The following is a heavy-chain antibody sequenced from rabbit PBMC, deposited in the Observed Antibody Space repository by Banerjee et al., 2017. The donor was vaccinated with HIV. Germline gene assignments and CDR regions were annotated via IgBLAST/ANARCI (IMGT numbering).Heavy chain of an antibody. CDR1: GFDFSSYYM. Sequence: QEQLKETGGGLVQPGGSLTLSCKASGFDFSSYYMSWVRQAPGKGLEWIGCIGTGSSGSTYYASWAKGRFTISEPSSTTVTLQMTSLTVADTATYFCARGGNLWGQGTLVTVS. V-gene: IGHV1S45*01. CDR2: IGTGSSGST. J-gene: IGHJ4*01. CDR3: ARGGNL.